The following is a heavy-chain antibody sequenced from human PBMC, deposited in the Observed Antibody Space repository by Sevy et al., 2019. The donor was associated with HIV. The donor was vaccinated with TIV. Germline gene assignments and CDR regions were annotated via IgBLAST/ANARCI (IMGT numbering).Heavy chain of an antibody. CDR1: GGSFSGYY. J-gene: IGHJ3*02. CDR3: ARHCTGSSCSHAFDI. Sequence: SETLSVTCAVYGGSFSGYYWSWIRQPPGKGLEWIGEINHSGGTNYNPSLKSRVTISVDTSKNQFSLKLNSVTAADTAVYYCARHCTGSSCSHAFDIRGQGTMVTVSS. CDR2: INHSGGT. D-gene: IGHD2-15*01. V-gene: IGHV4-34*01.